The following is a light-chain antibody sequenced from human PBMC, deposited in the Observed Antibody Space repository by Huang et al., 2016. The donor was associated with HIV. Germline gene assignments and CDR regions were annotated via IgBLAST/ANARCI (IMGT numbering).Light chain of an antibody. CDR3: QQYYSSPQT. J-gene: IGKJ1*01. CDR1: QSVYSSSTSKDY. V-gene: IGKV4-1*01. CDR2: WAS. Sequence: DIIMTQSPDSLAVSLGERATLNCRSSQSVYSSSTSKDYMAWCQQTPWQPPRLLLFWASTREAGVPDRFSGSGSGTHFTLTIANLEAEDAAIYYCQQYYSSPQTFGQGTRVEVK.